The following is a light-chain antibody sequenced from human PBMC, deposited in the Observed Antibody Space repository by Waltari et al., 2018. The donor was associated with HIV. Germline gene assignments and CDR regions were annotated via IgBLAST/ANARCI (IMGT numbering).Light chain of an antibody. Sequence: EIVMTQSPATLSVSPGERATLSCRASRSIARNLAWYQQKPGQGPGLLIYGASTSATCVPARFSGSGSETDFSLTISSLQSEDFAGYYCQQYGNSAPYTFGQGSKLEIK. J-gene: IGKJ2*01. V-gene: IGKV3-15*01. CDR3: QQYGNSAPYT. CDR2: GAS. CDR1: RSIARN.